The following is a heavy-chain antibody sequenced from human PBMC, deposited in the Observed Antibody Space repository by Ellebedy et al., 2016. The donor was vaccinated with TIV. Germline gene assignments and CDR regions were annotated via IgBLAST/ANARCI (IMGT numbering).Heavy chain of an antibody. CDR3: ARKDFIRGTED. CDR1: GYTFTNYW. J-gene: IGHJ4*02. CDR2: IYPGDSET. V-gene: IGHV5-51*01. D-gene: IGHD3-10*01. Sequence: GESLKISXKGSGYTFTNYWIGWVRQMPGKGLEWMGIIYPGDSETRYSPSFQGQVSISADKSITTAYLQWNSLKASDTAMYYCARKDFIRGTEDWGQGTLVTVSS.